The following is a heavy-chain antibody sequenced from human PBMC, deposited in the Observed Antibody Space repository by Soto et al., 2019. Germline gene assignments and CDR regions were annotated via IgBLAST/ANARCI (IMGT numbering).Heavy chain of an antibody. D-gene: IGHD3-22*01. CDR3: ARGVVVGYYDSSGYYPAGGGAFDI. Sequence: GGSLRLSCAASGFTFSSYDMHWVRQATGKGLEWVSAIGTAGDTYYPGSVKGRFTISRENAKNSLYLQMNSLRAGDTAVYYCARGVVVGYYDSSGYYPAGGGAFDIWGQGTMVTVSS. CDR1: GFTFSSYD. J-gene: IGHJ3*02. V-gene: IGHV3-13*01. CDR2: IGTAGDT.